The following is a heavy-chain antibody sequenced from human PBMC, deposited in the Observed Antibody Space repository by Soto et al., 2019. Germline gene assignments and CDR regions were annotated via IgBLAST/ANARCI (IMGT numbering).Heavy chain of an antibody. CDR3: AKATATGGGAFDI. V-gene: IGHV3-23*01. CDR1: GFICSSYD. Sequence: GGSLRLSCAASGFICSSYDMSWVRQAPGKGLEWVSTILVDGRTFYVDSVKGRFTISRDSSNNMVYLQMNSLTAGDTALYYCAKATATGGGAFDICGQRTMVTVSS. D-gene: IGHD2-8*02. J-gene: IGHJ3*02. CDR2: ILVDGRT.